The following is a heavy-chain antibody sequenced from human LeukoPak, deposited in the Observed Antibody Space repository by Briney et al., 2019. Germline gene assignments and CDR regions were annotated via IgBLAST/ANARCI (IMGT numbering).Heavy chain of an antibody. CDR2: ISYDGSNK. D-gene: IGHD3-10*01. Sequence: GGSLRLSCAASGFTFSSYAMHWVRQAPGKGLEWVAVISYDGSNKYYADSVKGRFTISRDNSKNTLYLQMNSLRAEDTAVYYCARGKRVVRGVTYYFDYWGQGTLVTVSS. CDR1: GFTFSSYA. CDR3: ARGKRVVRGVTYYFDY. J-gene: IGHJ4*02. V-gene: IGHV3-30-3*01.